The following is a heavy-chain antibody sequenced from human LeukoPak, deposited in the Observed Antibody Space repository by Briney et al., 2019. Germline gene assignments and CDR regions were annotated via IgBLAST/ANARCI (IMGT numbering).Heavy chain of an antibody. V-gene: IGHV4-59*08. CDR3: ARLSGSYDYYFDY. D-gene: IGHD1-26*01. J-gene: IGHJ4*02. CDR1: GGSTSSYY. Sequence: ASETLSLTCTVSGGSTSSYYWSWIRQPPGKGLEWIGYIYYSGSTNYNPSLKSRVTISVDTSKNQFSLKLSSVTAADTAVYYCARLSGSYDYYFDYWGQGTLVTVSS. CDR2: IYYSGST.